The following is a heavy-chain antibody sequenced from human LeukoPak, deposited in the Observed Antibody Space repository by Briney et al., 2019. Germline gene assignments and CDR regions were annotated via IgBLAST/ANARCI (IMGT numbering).Heavy chain of an antibody. J-gene: IGHJ4*02. Sequence: GGSLRLSCAASGFAFSSYAMHWVRQAPGKGLDWVAVISSSGNDKNYAGPVKGRFTASRDNSMNTLYLQMNSLRAEDTAVYYCVKDSDLGAAGYFFDSWGQGTLVTVSS. D-gene: IGHD6-13*01. CDR1: GFAFSSYA. CDR3: VKDSDLGAAGYFFDS. CDR2: ISSSGNDK. V-gene: IGHV3-30*01.